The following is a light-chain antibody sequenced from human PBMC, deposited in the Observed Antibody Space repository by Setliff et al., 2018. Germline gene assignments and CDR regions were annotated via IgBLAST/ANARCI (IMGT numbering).Light chain of an antibody. CDR2: EVS. Sequence: QSVLTQPPSASGSPGQSVTISCTGTSSDVGGYNYVSWYQQHPGKAPKLMIYEVSKRPSGVSNRFSGSKSGNTASLTISGLQAEDEADYCCSSYTGTYVFGSGTKGTVL. CDR3: SSYTGTYV. V-gene: IGLV2-8*01. CDR1: SSDVGGYNY. J-gene: IGLJ1*01.